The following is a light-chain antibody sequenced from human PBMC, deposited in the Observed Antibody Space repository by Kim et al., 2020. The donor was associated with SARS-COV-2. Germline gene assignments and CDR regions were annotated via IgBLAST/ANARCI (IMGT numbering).Light chain of an antibody. J-gene: IGLJ2*01. V-gene: IGLV4-69*01. Sequence: NTTCTRGSGHSNSAIAWHQQPPGKGPRYLMKLNSDGSHSKGDGIPDRFSGSSSGAERYLTISSLQSEDEADYYCQTWGTGIVVFGGGTQLTVL. CDR2: LNSDGSH. CDR1: SGHSNSA. CDR3: QTWGTGIVV.